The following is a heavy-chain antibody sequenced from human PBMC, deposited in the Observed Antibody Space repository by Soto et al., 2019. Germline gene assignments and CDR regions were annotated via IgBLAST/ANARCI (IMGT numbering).Heavy chain of an antibody. Sequence: SLRLSCAASGFTFDDYAMHWVRQAPGKGLEWVSGISWNSGSIGYADSVKGRFTISRDNAKNSLYLQMNSLRAEDTALYYCAKFSGYYGDYWGQGTLVTVSS. V-gene: IGHV3-9*01. CDR3: AKFSGYYGDY. J-gene: IGHJ4*02. D-gene: IGHD1-26*01. CDR1: GFTFDDYA. CDR2: ISWNSGSI.